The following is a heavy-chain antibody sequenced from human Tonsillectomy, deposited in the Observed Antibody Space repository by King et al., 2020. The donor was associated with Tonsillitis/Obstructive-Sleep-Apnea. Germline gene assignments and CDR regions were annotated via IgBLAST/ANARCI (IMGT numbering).Heavy chain of an antibody. J-gene: IGHJ6*03. CDR2: IIPMFATP. CDR1: GGIFSSYA. V-gene: IGHV1-69*01. CDR3: AGPLNSSMDYHYMAV. Sequence: VQLVESGAEVKKPGSSVKVSCTASGGIFSSYAFIWVRQAPGQGLEWMGGIIPMFATPNYAQRFRGRVAITADDFTSTAYMELTSLTSEDTAVYYCAGPLNSSMDYHYMAVWGKGTTVTVSS. D-gene: IGHD5-24*01.